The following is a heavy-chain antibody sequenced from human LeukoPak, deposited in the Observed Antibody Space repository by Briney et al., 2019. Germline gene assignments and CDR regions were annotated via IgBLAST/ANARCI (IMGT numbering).Heavy chain of an antibody. CDR1: GFTFSSYW. CDR2: INTDGSST. V-gene: IGHV3-74*01. J-gene: IGHJ4*02. Sequence: GGSLRLSCAASGFTFSSYWMHWVRQAPGKGLVWVSRINTDGSSTSYADSVKGRFTISRDNAKNTLYLQMNSLRAEDTAVYYCAKDPRVGSRVATPCHWGQGTLVTVSS. CDR3: AKDPRVGSRVATPCH. D-gene: IGHD5-24*01.